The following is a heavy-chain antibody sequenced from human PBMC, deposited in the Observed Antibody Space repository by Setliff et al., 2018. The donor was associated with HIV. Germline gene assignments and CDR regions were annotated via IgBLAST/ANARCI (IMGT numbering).Heavy chain of an antibody. CDR3: TRWIVGSSNIFAFDI. D-gene: IGHD1-26*01. Sequence: ASVKVSCKPSGSTFSTYDINWVRQATGQGLEWLGWINPKSGNTAYAQSFQGRVTLTTNTAISTVDMELSSLSSEDTAVYYCTRWIVGSSNIFAFDIWGQGTLVTVSS. CDR2: INPKSGNT. CDR1: GSTFSTYD. J-gene: IGHJ3*02. V-gene: IGHV1-8*01.